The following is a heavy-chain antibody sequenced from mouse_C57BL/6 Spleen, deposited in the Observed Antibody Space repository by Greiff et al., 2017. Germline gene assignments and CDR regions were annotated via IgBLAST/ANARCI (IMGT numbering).Heavy chain of an antibody. CDR1: GYAFSSYW. CDR3: ARSWEEAH. Sequence: QVQLKESGAELVKPGASVKISCKASGYAFSSYWMNWVKQRPGKGLEWIGQIYPGDGDTNYNGKFKGKATLTADKSSSTAYMQLSSLTSEDSAVYFCARSWEEAHWGQGTLVTVSA. CDR2: IYPGDGDT. D-gene: IGHD4-1*01. V-gene: IGHV1-80*01. J-gene: IGHJ3*01.